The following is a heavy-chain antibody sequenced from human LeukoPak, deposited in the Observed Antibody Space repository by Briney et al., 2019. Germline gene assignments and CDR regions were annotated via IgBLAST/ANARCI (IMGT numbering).Heavy chain of an antibody. Sequence: PGGSLRLSCAASGFTFNNYALSWVRQAPGKGLEWVSLISGSGYQTDYADSVKGRFTISRDNSKNTLYLQMNSLRAEDTAVYYCAKGVIPAVDYWGQGTLVTVSS. CDR1: GFTFNNYA. J-gene: IGHJ4*02. CDR3: AKGVIPAVDY. V-gene: IGHV3-23*01. D-gene: IGHD2-2*01. CDR2: ISGSGYQT.